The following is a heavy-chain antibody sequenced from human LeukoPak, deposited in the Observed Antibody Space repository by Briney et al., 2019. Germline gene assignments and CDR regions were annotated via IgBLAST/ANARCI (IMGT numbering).Heavy chain of an antibody. V-gene: IGHV4-59*01. J-gene: IGHJ6*02. Sequence: SETLSLTCTVPGGSISPYYWRWIRQPPGKGLEWIGYISHSGSANYNPSLESRVTISVDTSRNQFSLKLTSVTAADTAVYYCAREHYDFYGMDIWGQGTTVTVSS. CDR3: AREHYDFYGMDI. CDR1: GGSISPYY. D-gene: IGHD3-3*01. CDR2: ISHSGSA.